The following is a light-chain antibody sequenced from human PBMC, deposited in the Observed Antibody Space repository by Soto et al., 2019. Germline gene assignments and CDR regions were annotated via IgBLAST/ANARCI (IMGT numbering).Light chain of an antibody. CDR3: CSYAGSSTYI. CDR1: SSDVGSYNL. V-gene: IGLV2-23*01. J-gene: IGLJ1*01. Sequence: QSVLTQPASVSGSPGQSITISCTGTSSDVGSYNLVSWYQQNPGKAPKLMIYEGTKRPSGVSNRFSGSKSGNTASLTISGLQAEDEADYHCCSYAGSSTYIFGTGTKVTV. CDR2: EGT.